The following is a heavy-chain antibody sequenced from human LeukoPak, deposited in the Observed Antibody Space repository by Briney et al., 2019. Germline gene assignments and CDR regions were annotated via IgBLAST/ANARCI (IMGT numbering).Heavy chain of an antibody. CDR1: GFTFTSSA. V-gene: IGHV1-58*01. Sequence: ASVKVSCKASGFTFTSSAVQWVRQARGQRLEWIGWIVVGSGNTNYAQKFQERVTITRDMSTSTAYMELSSLRSEDTAVYYCAAADYYGSGSYYNSVYGVDVWGKGTTVTVSS. CDR2: IVVGSGNT. CDR3: AAADYYGSGSYYNSVYGVDV. D-gene: IGHD3-10*01. J-gene: IGHJ6*04.